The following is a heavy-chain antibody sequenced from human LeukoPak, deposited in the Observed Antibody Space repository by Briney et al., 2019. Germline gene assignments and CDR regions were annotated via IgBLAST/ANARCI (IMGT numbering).Heavy chain of an antibody. V-gene: IGHV4-61*01. J-gene: IGHJ4*02. CDR3: AREVEMATIYDY. D-gene: IGHD5-24*01. CDR2: IYYSGST. Sequence: SETLSHTCTVSGGSVSSGSYYWSWIRQPPGKGLEWIGYIYYSGSTNYNPSLKSRVTISVDTSKNQFSLKLSSVTAADTAVYYCAREVEMATIYDYWGQGTLVTVSS. CDR1: GGSVSSGSYY.